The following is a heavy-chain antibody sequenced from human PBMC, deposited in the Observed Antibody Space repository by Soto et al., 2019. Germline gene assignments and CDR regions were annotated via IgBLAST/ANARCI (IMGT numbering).Heavy chain of an antibody. CDR1: GFTFSSYA. J-gene: IGHJ4*02. V-gene: IGHV3-30-3*01. D-gene: IGHD1-26*01. CDR3: ARGDQWELLDY. CDR2: ISYDGSNK. Sequence: GGSLRLSCAASGFTFSSYAMHWVRQAPGKGLEWVAVISYDGSNKYYADSVKGRFTISRDNSKNTLYLQMNSLRAEDTAVYYCARGDQWELLDYWGQGTLVTVSS.